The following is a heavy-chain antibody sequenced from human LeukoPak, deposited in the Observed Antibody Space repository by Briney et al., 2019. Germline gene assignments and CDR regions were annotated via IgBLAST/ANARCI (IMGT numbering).Heavy chain of an antibody. Sequence: GGSLRLSCATSVFTFTNHLMSLVRQAPGKGLEWVANINQEGSERNYVDSVKGRFTISRDNAKNSLYLQMNSLRVEDTAVYYCGQDYWGQGTLVAVSP. J-gene: IGHJ4*02. CDR1: VFTFTNHL. CDR2: INQEGSER. CDR3: GQDY. V-gene: IGHV3-7*01.